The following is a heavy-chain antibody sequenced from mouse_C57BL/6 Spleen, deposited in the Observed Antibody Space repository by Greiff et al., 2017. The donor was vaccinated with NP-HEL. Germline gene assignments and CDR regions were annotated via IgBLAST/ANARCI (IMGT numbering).Heavy chain of an antibody. V-gene: IGHV1-64*01. CDR2: IHPNSGST. CDR1: GYTFTSYW. CDR3: ALYYYGSSYEVPFAY. D-gene: IGHD1-1*01. J-gene: IGHJ3*01. Sequence: QVQLQQSGAELVKPGASVKLSCKASGYTFTSYWMHWVKQRPGQGLEWIGMIHPNSGSTNYNEKFKSKATMTVDKSSSKAYMKLSSLTSEDSAVYYCALYYYGSSYEVPFAYWGQGTLVTVSA.